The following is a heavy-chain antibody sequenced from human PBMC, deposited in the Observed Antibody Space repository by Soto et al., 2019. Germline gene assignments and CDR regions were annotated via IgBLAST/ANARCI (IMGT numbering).Heavy chain of an antibody. D-gene: IGHD5-12*01. CDR2: IYYSGST. CDR3: AREILDIVNWFDP. CDR1: GGSISSSSYY. Sequence: SETLSLTCTVSGGSISSSSYYWGWIRQPPGKGLEWIGSIYYSGSTYYNPSLKSRVTISVDTFKNQFSLKLSSVTAADTAVYYCAREILDIVNWFDPWGQGTLVTVSS. J-gene: IGHJ5*02. V-gene: IGHV4-39*07.